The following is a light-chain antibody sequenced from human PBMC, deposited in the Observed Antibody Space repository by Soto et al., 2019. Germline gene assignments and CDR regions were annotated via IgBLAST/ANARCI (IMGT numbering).Light chain of an antibody. V-gene: IGLV1-44*01. CDR3: AAWDDSLNGYVV. Sequence: QSVLTQPPSVSGAPGQRVTISCSGSRYNIGSNTVNWYQQVPGTAPRLLIHRDHQRPSGVPDRFSGSKSGTSASLAISGLQSEDEADYYCAAWDDSLNGYVVFGGGTKLTVL. J-gene: IGLJ2*01. CDR2: RDH. CDR1: RYNIGSNT.